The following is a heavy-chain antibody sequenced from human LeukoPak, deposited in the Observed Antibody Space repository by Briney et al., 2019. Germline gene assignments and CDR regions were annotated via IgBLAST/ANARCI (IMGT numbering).Heavy chain of an antibody. V-gene: IGHV5-51*01. J-gene: IGHJ4*02. CDR3: TRLGQYNSSPEPFDY. D-gene: IGHD6-6*01. CDR2: IYPGDSDT. CDR1: GYSFSNYW. Sequence: GESLKISCKDSGYSFSNYWIAWVRQMPGKGLEWMGIIYPGDSDTRYGPSFQGQVTISADKSITTAYLQWSSLKASDTAMYYCTRLGQYNSSPEPFDYWGQGTLVTVSS.